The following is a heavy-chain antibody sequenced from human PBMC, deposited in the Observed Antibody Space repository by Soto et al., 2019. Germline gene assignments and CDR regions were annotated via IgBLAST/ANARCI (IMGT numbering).Heavy chain of an antibody. CDR3: AKAPVGSCTGAYCYPLDH. J-gene: IGHJ4*02. CDR2: ISGSGRDT. D-gene: IGHD2-8*02. V-gene: IGHV3-23*01. Sequence: GGSLRLSCAASGFSFSNHALTWVRQSPGKRLEWLSSISGSGRDTYDADSVAGRFTISRDNSKNMLYLQMHSLRVEDTAVYYCAKAPVGSCTGAYCYPLDHWGQGTPVTVSS. CDR1: GFSFSNHA.